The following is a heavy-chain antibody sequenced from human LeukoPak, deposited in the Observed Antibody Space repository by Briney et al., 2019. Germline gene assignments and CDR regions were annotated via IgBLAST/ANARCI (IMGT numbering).Heavy chain of an antibody. D-gene: IGHD4/OR15-4a*01. V-gene: IGHV3-21*01. J-gene: IGHJ4*02. CDR3: ARRAGAYSHPYGY. CDR1: GFTFSSYS. CDR2: ISSSSSYI. Sequence: GGSLRLSCAASGFTFSSYSMNWVRQAPGKGLEWVSSISSSSSYIYYADSVKGRFTISRDNAKNSLYLQMNSLRAEDTAVYYCARRAGAYSHPYGYWGQGTLVTVSS.